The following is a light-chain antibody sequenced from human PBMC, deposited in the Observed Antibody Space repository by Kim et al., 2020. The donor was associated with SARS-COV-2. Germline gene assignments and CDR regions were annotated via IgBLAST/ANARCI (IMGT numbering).Light chain of an antibody. CDR1: QGVGSS. V-gene: IGKV3-11*01. Sequence: LSTGERATLSCRASQGVGSSFAWYQQKPGQAPRLLIYDTFSRATGIPARFSASGSGTDFTLTISSLEPEDFAVYYCQQRGNWPLTFGQGTKVDIK. CDR2: DTF. J-gene: IGKJ1*01. CDR3: QQRGNWPLT.